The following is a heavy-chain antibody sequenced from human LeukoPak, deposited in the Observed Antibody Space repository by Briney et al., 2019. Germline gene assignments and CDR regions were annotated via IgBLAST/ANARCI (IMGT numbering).Heavy chain of an antibody. D-gene: IGHD3-22*01. CDR3: ARGYYDNSGYSNPFDY. J-gene: IGHJ4*02. Sequence: SETLSLTCTVSGGSITSLYWSWLRQSPGKGLEWIGYVHHSGSTNYNPSLKSRVTISIDTSKNQFSLKLSPVTAADTAVYYCARGYYDNSGYSNPFDYWGQGTLVTISS. CDR1: GGSITSLY. V-gene: IGHV4-59*11. CDR2: VHHSGST.